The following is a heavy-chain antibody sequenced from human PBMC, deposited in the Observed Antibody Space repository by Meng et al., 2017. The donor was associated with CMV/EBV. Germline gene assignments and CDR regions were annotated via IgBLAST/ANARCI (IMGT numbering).Heavy chain of an antibody. CDR3: AGTGGWYSFDY. CDR1: GFTFSSYW. Sequence: GGSLRLSCAASGFTFSSYWMHWVRQAPGKGLVWVSRINSDGSSTSYADSVKGRFTISRDNAKNTLYLQMNSLRAEDTAVYYCAGTGGWYSFDYWGQGTLVTVSS. CDR2: INSDGSST. V-gene: IGHV3-74*01. D-gene: IGHD6-19*01. J-gene: IGHJ4*02.